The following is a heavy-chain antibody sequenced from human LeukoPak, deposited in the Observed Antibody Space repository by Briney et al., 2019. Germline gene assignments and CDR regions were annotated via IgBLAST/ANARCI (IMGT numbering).Heavy chain of an antibody. J-gene: IGHJ4*02. CDR3: ARGELLYDN. V-gene: IGHV4-30-4*01. D-gene: IGHD2-15*01. Sequence: SETLSLTSTVSRGSFSSGDNYCSWIRQPPRKGLEWIGYIHYSGSTFYNPSLKSRVNMSVDTSKKQFFLKLNSVTAADTAVYYCARGELLYDNWGQGTLVTVSS. CDR1: RGSFSSGDNY. CDR2: IHYSGST.